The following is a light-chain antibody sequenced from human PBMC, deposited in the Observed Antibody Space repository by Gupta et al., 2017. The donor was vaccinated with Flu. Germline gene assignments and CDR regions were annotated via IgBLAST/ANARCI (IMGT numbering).Light chain of an antibody. J-gene: IGLJ1*01. V-gene: IGLV2-23*02. CDR1: SSDVGGYNL. CDR2: EVN. CDR3: GTFAGSPNLYV. Sequence: SSDVGGYNLVYWYQQHPGKAPKLIIYEVNKRPSGVSNRFSGSKSGNAAYLTISGLLSDDEADYYCGTFAGSPNLYVLGTGTTVTVL.